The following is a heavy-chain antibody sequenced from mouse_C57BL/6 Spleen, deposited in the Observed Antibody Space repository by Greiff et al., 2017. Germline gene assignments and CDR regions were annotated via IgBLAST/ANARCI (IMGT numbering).Heavy chain of an antibody. CDR1: GYTFTDYE. D-gene: IGHD2-3*01. CDR3: TRENMKYYFDY. V-gene: IGHV1-15*01. CDR2: IDPETGGT. Sequence: QVQLKQSGAELVRPGASVTLSCKASGYTFTDYEMHWVKQTPVHGLEWIGAIDPETGGTAYNQKFKGKAILYDDKSSSPAYMELRSLASEDSAVYYCTRENMKYYFDYWGQGTTLTVSS. J-gene: IGHJ2*01.